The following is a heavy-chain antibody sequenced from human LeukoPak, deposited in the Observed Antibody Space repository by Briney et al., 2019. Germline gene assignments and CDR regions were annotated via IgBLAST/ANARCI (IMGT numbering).Heavy chain of an antibody. J-gene: IGHJ4*02. CDR2: IIPIFGTA. Sequence: ASVKVSCKASGGTFSSYAISWVRQAPGQGLEWMGGIIPIFGTANYAQKFQGRVTITADESTSTAYMEPSSLRSEDTAVYYCAREGYTYSGEEYYFDYWGQGTLVTVSS. D-gene: IGHD5-18*01. CDR3: AREGYTYSGEEYYFDY. V-gene: IGHV1-69*13. CDR1: GGTFSSYA.